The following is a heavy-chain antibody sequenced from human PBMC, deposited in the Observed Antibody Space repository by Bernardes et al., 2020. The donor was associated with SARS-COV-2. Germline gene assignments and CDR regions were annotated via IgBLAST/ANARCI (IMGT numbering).Heavy chain of an antibody. D-gene: IGHD5-18*01. CDR3: ASPRGYSYGPFDY. CDR1: GFTFSSYS. CDR2: ISSSSSYI. Sequence: GSLRLSCAASGFTFSSYSMNWVRQAPGKGLEWVSSISSSSSYIYYADSVKGRFTISRDNAKNSLYLQMNSLRAEDTAVYYCASPRGYSYGPFDYWGQGTLVTVSS. V-gene: IGHV3-21*01. J-gene: IGHJ4*02.